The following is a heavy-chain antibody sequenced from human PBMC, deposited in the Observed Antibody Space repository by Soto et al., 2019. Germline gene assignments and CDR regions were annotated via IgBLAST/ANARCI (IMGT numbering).Heavy chain of an antibody. CDR2: INHSGSV. CDR1: GGSFHGYY. D-gene: IGHD3-10*01. J-gene: IGHJ5*02. V-gene: IGHV4-34*01. Sequence: SKTLSLTCAVYGGSFHGYYWSWIRQPPGKGLEWIGEINHSGSVNFNPTFKSRVSISLDTSKNQMSLQLSSVSAADTAVYYCAKGPQAVYYDSGNFYPSVPWGKGTLVTVSS. CDR3: AKGPQAVYYDSGNFYPSVP.